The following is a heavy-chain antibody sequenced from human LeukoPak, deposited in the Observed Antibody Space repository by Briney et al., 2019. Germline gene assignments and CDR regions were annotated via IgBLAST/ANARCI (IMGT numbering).Heavy chain of an antibody. D-gene: IGHD3-22*01. CDR3: ARHRLFDTTGYYYDFDY. V-gene: IGHV4-38-2*01. CDR1: AYPISNGDD. J-gene: IGHJ4*02. CDR2: IYYSGNT. Sequence: PSDTLSLTCAVSAYPISNGDDWGWIRPPPGKGLEWLGSIYYSGNTYDNPSLKSRVTISLDTSKNQFSLRLSSVTASDTAVYYCARHRLFDTTGYYYDFDYWGQGTLVTVSS.